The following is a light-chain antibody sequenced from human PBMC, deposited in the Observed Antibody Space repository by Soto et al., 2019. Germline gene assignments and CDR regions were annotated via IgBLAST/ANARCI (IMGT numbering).Light chain of an antibody. Sequence: SVLTQPPSASGTPGQRVAISCSGSSSDIGSNTVNWYQHLPGTAPQLLMYSDNQRPSGVPDRFSGSKSGTSASLAISGLQSEDEGDYYCASWDDSLNGWVFGGGTKLTGL. J-gene: IGLJ3*02. CDR2: SDN. CDR1: SSDIGSNT. CDR3: ASWDDSLNGWV. V-gene: IGLV1-44*01.